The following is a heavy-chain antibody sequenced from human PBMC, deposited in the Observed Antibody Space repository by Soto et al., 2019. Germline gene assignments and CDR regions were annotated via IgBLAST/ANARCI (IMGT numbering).Heavy chain of an antibody. CDR3: ARPSQTPGIAVAGINPYYYGMDV. CDR1: GGSISSSSYY. V-gene: IGHV4-39*01. Sequence: QLQLQESGPGLVKPSETLSLTCTVSGGSISSSSYYWGWIRQPPGKGLEWIGSIYYSGSTYYNPSLKSRVTISVYTSKNQFSLKLSSVTAADTAVYYCARPSQTPGIAVAGINPYYYGMDVWGQGTTVTVSS. CDR2: IYYSGST. J-gene: IGHJ6*02. D-gene: IGHD6-19*01.